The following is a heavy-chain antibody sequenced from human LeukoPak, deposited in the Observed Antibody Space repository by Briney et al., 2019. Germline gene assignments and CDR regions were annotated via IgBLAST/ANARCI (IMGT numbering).Heavy chain of an antibody. CDR2: IYSGDTT. J-gene: IGHJ4*02. D-gene: IGHD4-23*01. CDR1: GFTVSGNY. CDR3: ARRAGGYSHPYDY. Sequence: GGSLRLSCAVSGFTVSGNYMSWVRQAPGKGLEWVSLIYSGDTTLYADSVKGRFTISRDISTNTAYLQMNSLRAEDTAVYYCARRAGGYSHPYDYWGQGILVTVSS. V-gene: IGHV3-53*01.